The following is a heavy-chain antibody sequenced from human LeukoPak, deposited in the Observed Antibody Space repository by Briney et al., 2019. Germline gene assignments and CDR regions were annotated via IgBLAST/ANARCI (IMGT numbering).Heavy chain of an antibody. CDR2: IYPGDSDT. V-gene: IGHV5-51*01. D-gene: IGHD2-2*02. CDR1: GYSFTSYW. J-gene: IGHJ6*02. Sequence: GESLKISCKGSGYSFTSYWIGWVRQMPGKGLEWMGIIYPGDSDTRYSPSFQGQVTISADKSISTAYLQWSSLKASDTAMYYCARAAIGAYYYYGMDVWGQGTLVTVSS. CDR3: ARAAIGAYYYYGMDV.